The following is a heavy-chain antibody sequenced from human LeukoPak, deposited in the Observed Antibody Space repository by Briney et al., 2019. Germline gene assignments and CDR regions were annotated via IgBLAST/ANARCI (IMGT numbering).Heavy chain of an antibody. CDR1: GYTFTSYD. Sequence: ASVKVSCKASGYTFTSYDINWVRQAPGQGLEWMGWISGYNGNTNSAQKLQGRVSMTTDTSTSTAYVELRSLRSDDTAVYYCARDRSPDFWSGDYRDAFDIWGQGTMVTVSS. D-gene: IGHD3-3*01. V-gene: IGHV1-18*01. J-gene: IGHJ3*02. CDR2: ISGYNGNT. CDR3: ARDRSPDFWSGDYRDAFDI.